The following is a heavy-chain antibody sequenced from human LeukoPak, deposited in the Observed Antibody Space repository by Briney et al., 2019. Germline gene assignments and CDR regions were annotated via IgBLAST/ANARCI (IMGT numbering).Heavy chain of an antibody. CDR2: INPSGGST. Sequence: ASVKVSCKASGYTFTSYYMHWVRQAPGQGLEWMGIINPSGGSTSYAQKFQGRVTMTRDTSTSTVYMELSNLRSEDTAMYYCAIEMTTPFDYWGQGTLVTVS. CDR3: AIEMTTPFDY. V-gene: IGHV1-46*01. CDR1: GYTFTSYY. J-gene: IGHJ4*02. D-gene: IGHD4-11*01.